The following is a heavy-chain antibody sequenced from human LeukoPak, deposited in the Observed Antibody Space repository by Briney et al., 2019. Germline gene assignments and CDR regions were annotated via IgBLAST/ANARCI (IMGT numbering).Heavy chain of an antibody. CDR1: GGSISSGDYY. CDR3: ATNRAGTYDRPFDI. V-gene: IGHV4-30-4*01. D-gene: IGHD1-26*01. Sequence: SETLSLTCTVSGGSISSGDYYWSWIRQPPGKGLEWIGYIYYSGSTYYNPSLKSRVTISVDTSKNRFSLKLSSVTAADTAVYFCATNRAGTYDRPFDIWGQGTMVTVSS. J-gene: IGHJ3*02. CDR2: IYYSGST.